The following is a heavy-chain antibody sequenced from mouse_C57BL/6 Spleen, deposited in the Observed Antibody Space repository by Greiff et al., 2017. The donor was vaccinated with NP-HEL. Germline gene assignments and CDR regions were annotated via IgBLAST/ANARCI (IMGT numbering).Heavy chain of an antibody. CDR3: ARAASNYYGSSYFDY. J-gene: IGHJ2*01. Sequence: QVQLQQSGAELAKPGASVKLSCKASGYTFTSYGMSWVKQSPGQGLEWIGEIYPSSGGTYYNEKFKGKATLTADKSSSTAYMELLSLTSEDSAVYVCARAASNYYGSSYFDYWGQGTTLTVSS. CDR1: GYTFTSYG. CDR2: IYPSSGGT. V-gene: IGHV1-81*01. D-gene: IGHD1-1*01.